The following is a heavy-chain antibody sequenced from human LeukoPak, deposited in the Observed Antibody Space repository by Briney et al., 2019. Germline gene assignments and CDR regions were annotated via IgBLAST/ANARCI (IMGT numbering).Heavy chain of an antibody. Sequence: GGSLRLSCAASGFTFSSYSMNWVRQAPGKGLEWVPSISSSSSYIYYADSVKGRFTISRDNAKNSLYLQMNSLRAEDTAVYYCASRSNDFWSGRNAFDIWGQGTMVTVSS. CDR3: ASRSNDFWSGRNAFDI. CDR1: GFTFSSYS. D-gene: IGHD3-3*01. CDR2: ISSSSSYI. J-gene: IGHJ3*02. V-gene: IGHV3-21*01.